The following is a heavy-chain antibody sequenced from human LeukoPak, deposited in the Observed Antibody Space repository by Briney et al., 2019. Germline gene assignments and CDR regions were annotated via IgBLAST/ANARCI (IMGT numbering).Heavy chain of an antibody. J-gene: IGHJ3*02. CDR2: IYYSGST. CDR1: GGSIRSSSSY. V-gene: IGHV4-31*03. CDR3: ARARQMTTNAFDI. Sequence: SETLSLTCTVSGGSIRSSSSYWGWIRQPPGKGLEWIGYIYYSGSTYYNPSLKSRVTISVDTSKNQFSLKLSSVTAADTAVYYCARARQMTTNAFDIWGQGTMVTVSS. D-gene: IGHD4-17*01.